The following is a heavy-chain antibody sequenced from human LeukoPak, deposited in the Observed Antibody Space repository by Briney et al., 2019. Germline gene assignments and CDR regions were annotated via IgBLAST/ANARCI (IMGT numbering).Heavy chain of an antibody. V-gene: IGHV1-8*01. CDR2: MNPNSGNT. D-gene: IGHD6-13*01. J-gene: IGHJ5*02. Sequence: GSSVKVSCKASGYTFTSYDINWVRQAPGQGLEWMGWMNPNSGNTGYAQKFQGRVTMTRNTSISTAYMELSSLRSEGTAVYYCARGDSSSWYKGWFDPWGQGTLVTVSS. CDR3: ARGDSSSWYKGWFDP. CDR1: GYTFTSYD.